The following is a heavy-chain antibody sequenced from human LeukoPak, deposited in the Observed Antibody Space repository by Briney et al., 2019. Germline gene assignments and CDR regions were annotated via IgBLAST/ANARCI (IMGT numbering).Heavy chain of an antibody. CDR1: GGSISSHY. V-gene: IGHV4-59*11. Sequence: SETLSLTCTVSGGSISSHYWSWIRQPPGTGLEWIGYIYYSGSTNYNPSLKSRVTISVDTSKNQFSLKLSSVTAADTAVYYCASYGGNSGFDYWGQGTLATVSS. J-gene: IGHJ4*02. CDR3: ASYGGNSGFDY. CDR2: IYYSGST. D-gene: IGHD4-23*01.